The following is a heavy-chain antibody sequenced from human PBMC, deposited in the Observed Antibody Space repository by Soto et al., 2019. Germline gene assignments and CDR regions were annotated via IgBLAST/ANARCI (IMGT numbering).Heavy chain of an antibody. D-gene: IGHD6-19*01. CDR1: GDSINSKYC. CDR3: ARDTGWGLGY. V-gene: IGHV4-4*02. CDR2: IYYSGGT. Sequence: QVQLQESGPGLVRPSGTLSLTCAVSGDSINSKYCWTWVRQPPGKGLEWIAEIYYSGGTSYNPSLKSRVTISMDKSKNQCPLNLTSVTAADTAMYYCARDTGWGLGYWGQGTLVTVSS. J-gene: IGHJ4*02.